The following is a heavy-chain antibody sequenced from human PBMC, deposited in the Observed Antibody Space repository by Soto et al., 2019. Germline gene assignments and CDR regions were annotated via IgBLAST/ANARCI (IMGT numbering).Heavy chain of an antibody. CDR1: GFTFSNYG. V-gene: IGHV3-48*01. D-gene: IGHD6-13*01. J-gene: IGHJ4*02. CDR3: TTDRWWSSSWHEVSFNFDY. Sequence: EVQLVDSGGGLVQPGGSLRLSCAASGFTFSNYGMNWVRQAPGKGLEWVSYISSSSSTIYYADSVKGRFTISRDNAQNSLYLQMNSLRAEDTAVYYCTTDRWWSSSWHEVSFNFDYWGQGTLVTVSS. CDR2: ISSSSSTI.